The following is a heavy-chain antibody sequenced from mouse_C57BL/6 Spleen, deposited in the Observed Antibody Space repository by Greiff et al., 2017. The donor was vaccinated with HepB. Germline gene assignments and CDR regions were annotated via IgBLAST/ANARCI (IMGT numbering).Heavy chain of an antibody. D-gene: IGHD2-5*01. V-gene: IGHV1-76*01. CDR1: GYTFTDYY. CDR3: ARMGSNSWFAY. CDR2: IYPGSGNT. Sequence: QVQLKESGAELVRPGASVKLSCKASGYTFTDYYINWVKQRPGQGLEWIARIYPGSGNTYYNEKFKGKATLTAEKSSSTAYMQLSSLTSEDSAVYFCARMGSNSWFAYWGQGTLVTVSA. J-gene: IGHJ3*01.